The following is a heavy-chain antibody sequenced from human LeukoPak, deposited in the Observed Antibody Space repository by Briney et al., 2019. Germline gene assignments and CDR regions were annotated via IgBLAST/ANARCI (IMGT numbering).Heavy chain of an antibody. Sequence: PSETLSLTCVVYGESFSGYYWSWIRQPPGKGLEWIGEINHSGSTNYNPPVKSRVTISVDTYKNQFSLKLSSVTAADTAVYYCARGTLCVDYGGHLRERNNYYYMDVWGKGTTVTVSS. CDR1: GESFSGYY. D-gene: IGHD4-23*01. CDR3: ARGTLCVDYGGHLRERNNYYYMDV. J-gene: IGHJ6*03. CDR2: INHSGST. V-gene: IGHV4-34*01.